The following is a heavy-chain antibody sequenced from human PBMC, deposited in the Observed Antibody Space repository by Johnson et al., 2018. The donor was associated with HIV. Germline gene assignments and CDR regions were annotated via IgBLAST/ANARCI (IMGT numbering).Heavy chain of an antibody. CDR3: AKGSAGYSSSRGAFDI. Sequence: VQLVEAGGGLVQPGGSLRLSCAASGFTVSSNYMSWVRQAPGKGLEWVSVIYSGGSTYYADSVKGRFTISRDNSKNSLYLHMNSLRAEDTALYYCAKGSAGYSSSRGAFDIWGQGTMVTVSS. V-gene: IGHV3-66*01. CDR2: IYSGGST. CDR1: GFTVSSNY. D-gene: IGHD6-13*01. J-gene: IGHJ3*02.